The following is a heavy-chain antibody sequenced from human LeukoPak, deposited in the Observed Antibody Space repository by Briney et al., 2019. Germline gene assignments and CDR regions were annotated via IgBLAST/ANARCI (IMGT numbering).Heavy chain of an antibody. CDR3: ATGGYNYAS. D-gene: IGHD3-10*01. Sequence: GGSLRLSRAASGFMFSNFAMSWVRQAPGKGLEWVSGIRSSDGSTYYADSVKGRFTISRDNSINTLYLQMNSLGAEDTAVYYCATGGYNYASWGQGTLVTVSS. CDR1: GFMFSNFA. V-gene: IGHV3-23*01. CDR2: IRSSDGST. J-gene: IGHJ4*02.